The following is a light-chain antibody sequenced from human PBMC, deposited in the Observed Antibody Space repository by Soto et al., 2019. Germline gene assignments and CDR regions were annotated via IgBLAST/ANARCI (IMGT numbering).Light chain of an antibody. Sequence: IISKETSSAVGGFNHDSWYQQHPGNAPKLMTYDVRHRPSGVSNRSSGSKSVNTASLTISGLQAEDEADYYCSSHTPIRTYVFGTGTKLPVL. J-gene: IGLJ1*01. V-gene: IGLV2-14*04. CDR1: SSAVGGFNH. CDR2: DVR. CDR3: SSHTPIRTYV.